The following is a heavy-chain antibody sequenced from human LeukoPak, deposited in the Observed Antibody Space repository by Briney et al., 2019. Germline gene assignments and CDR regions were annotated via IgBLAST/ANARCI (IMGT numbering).Heavy chain of an antibody. D-gene: IGHD4-17*01. CDR2: IYYSGSI. Sequence: PSETLSLTCTVSGGSISSGDYYWRWIRQPPGKGLEWIGYIYYSGSICYNPSLKSRVTIPVDTSKNQFSLKLTSVTAADTAVYYCASTSVTTSEFDYWGQGTLVTVSS. CDR1: GGSISSGDYY. CDR3: ASTSVTTSEFDY. V-gene: IGHV4-30-4*08. J-gene: IGHJ4*02.